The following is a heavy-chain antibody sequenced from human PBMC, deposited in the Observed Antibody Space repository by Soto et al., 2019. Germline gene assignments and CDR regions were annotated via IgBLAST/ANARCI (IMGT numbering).Heavy chain of an antibody. V-gene: IGHV3-13*05. CDR1: GFTFGAYD. J-gene: IGHJ6*02. CDR3: ARAYSGRLPRRADYYFAMDV. Sequence: GGSLRISCAASGFTFGAYDMHWVRQTTGKGLEWVSAIGAADDPYYLGSVKGRFTISRENAKNSLYLQMNSLRAEDTAVYYCARAYSGRLPRRADYYFAMDVWGQGTTVTVSS. CDR2: IGAADDP. D-gene: IGHD2-15*01.